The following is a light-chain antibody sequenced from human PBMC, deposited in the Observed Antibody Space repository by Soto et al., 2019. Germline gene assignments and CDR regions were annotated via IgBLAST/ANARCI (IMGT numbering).Light chain of an antibody. J-gene: IGLJ2*01. CDR1: SSNIGSNY. Sequence: QTVVTQPPSASGTPGQRVTISCSGSSSNIGSNYVYWYQQFPGTAPKLLIYRNNQWPSGVPDRFSGSKSGTSASLAISGLRSEDEADYYCAAWDDSLSAYVVFGGGTKLTVL. V-gene: IGLV1-47*01. CDR2: RNN. CDR3: AAWDDSLSAYVV.